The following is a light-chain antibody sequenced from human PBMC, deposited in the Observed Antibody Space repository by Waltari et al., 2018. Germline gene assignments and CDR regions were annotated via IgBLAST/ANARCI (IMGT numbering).Light chain of an antibody. Sequence: QSALTQPASVSGSPGQSITISCTGTSSDVGGYNYASWYQQHPGKAPKLMIYEVSNRPSGVSNRFSGSKSGNTASLTISGLQAEDEADYYCSSYTSSSTLEWVFGGGTKLTVL. V-gene: IGLV2-14*01. J-gene: IGLJ3*02. CDR1: SSDVGGYNY. CDR3: SSYTSSSTLEWV. CDR2: EVS.